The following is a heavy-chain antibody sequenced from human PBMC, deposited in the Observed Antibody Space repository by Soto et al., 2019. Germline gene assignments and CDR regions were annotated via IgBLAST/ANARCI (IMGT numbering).Heavy chain of an antibody. V-gene: IGHV1-69*01. D-gene: IGHD2-15*01. J-gene: IGHJ4*01. Sequence: QVQLVQSGAEVKKPGSSVKVSCKASGGSLSYNGFSWVRLAPGQGLEWMGGLTPIFGPANYAQKFQGRLTITADESSTTGYMELTSLISEDAAVYYYSRPRYCHGITCYSFDFWGRGPLVTVSP. CDR3: SRPRYCHGITCYSFDF. CDR1: GGSLSYNG. CDR2: LTPIFGPA.